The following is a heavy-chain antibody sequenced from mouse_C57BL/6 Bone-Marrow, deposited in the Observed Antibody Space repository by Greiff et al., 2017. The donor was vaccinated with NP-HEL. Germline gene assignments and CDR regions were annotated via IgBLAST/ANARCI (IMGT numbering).Heavy chain of an antibody. CDR1: GYTFTSYW. CDR2: INPSNGGT. J-gene: IGHJ1*03. D-gene: IGHD2-2*01. Sequence: QVQLQQPGTELVKPGTSVKLSCKSSGYTFTSYWMHWVKQRPGQGLEWIGNINPSNGGTNYNEKFKSKATLTVDKSSSTAYMQLSSLTSDDSAVYYCASSGRWLRRGYWYFDFWDTGTTVTVSS. CDR3: ASSGRWLRRGYWYFDF. V-gene: IGHV1-53*01.